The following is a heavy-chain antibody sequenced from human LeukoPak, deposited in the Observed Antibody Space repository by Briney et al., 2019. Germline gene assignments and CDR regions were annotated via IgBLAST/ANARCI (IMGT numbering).Heavy chain of an antibody. CDR1: GGSISPSY. CDR3: ARGYYHDSK. V-gene: IGHV4-59*12. CDR2: IHYTGST. J-gene: IGHJ4*02. Sequence: SETLSLTCTVSGGSISPSYWTWIRQPPGKGLEWIGYIHYTGSTDYNPSLKSRVTISVDKSKNQFSLKLTSVTAADTAVYYCARGYYHDSKWGQGILVTVSS. D-gene: IGHD3-22*01.